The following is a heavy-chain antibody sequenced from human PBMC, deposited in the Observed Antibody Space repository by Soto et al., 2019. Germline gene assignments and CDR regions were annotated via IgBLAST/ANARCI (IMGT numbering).Heavy chain of an antibody. J-gene: IGHJ4*02. V-gene: IGHV4-31*03. CDR2: IYYSGST. CDR1: GGSISSGGYY. D-gene: IGHD3-3*01. Sequence: SETLSLTCTVSGGSISSGGYYWSWIRQHPGKGLEWIGYIYYSGSTYYNPSLKSRVTISVDTSKNQFSLKLSSVTAADTAVYYCARIPPPRSITIFGVVIIAPDYWGQGTLVTVSS. CDR3: ARIPPPRSITIFGVVIIAPDY.